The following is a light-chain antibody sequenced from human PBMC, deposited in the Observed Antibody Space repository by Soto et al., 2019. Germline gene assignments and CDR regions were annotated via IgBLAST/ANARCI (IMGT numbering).Light chain of an antibody. CDR3: QSYDTSLSAWV. CDR1: SSNIGAGYD. J-gene: IGLJ3*02. V-gene: IGLV1-40*01. CDR2: GNS. Sequence: QSALTQPASVSGAPGQRVTISCTGSSSNIGAGYDVHWYQQLPVTAPKLLIYGNSNRPSGVPDRFSGSKSGTSASLAITGLQAEDEADYYCQSYDTSLSAWVFGGGTKLTVL.